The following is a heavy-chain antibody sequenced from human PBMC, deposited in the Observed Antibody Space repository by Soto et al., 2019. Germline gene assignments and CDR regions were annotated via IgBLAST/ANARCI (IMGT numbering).Heavy chain of an antibody. V-gene: IGHV3-9*01. CDR1: GFSLDDYT. Sequence: EVQLVESGGDLVQPGGSLRLSCAAFGFSLDDYTMHWVRQAAGKGLEWVAGITSNSDKRAYAASVRGRFTVSKDYAXXSLYLXXXXXXXXXXXXXXXXXXXRRTWNEMDVWGHGTAVIVSS. D-gene: IGHD1-1*01. CDR3: XXXXRRTWNEMDV. J-gene: IGHJ6*02. CDR2: ITSNSDKR.